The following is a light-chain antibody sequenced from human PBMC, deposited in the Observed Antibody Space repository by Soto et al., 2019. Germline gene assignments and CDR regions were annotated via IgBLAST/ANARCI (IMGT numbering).Light chain of an antibody. CDR2: KAS. Sequence: DIQMTQSPSTRSASVGDRVTITCRASQSISYWLAWYQQRPGKAPRLLIYKASSLQSGVPSRFSGSGSGTEFTLTISSLQPDDFATYFCLQYNYYPLTFGGGTKVDIK. V-gene: IGKV1-5*03. J-gene: IGKJ4*01. CDR3: LQYNYYPLT. CDR1: QSISYW.